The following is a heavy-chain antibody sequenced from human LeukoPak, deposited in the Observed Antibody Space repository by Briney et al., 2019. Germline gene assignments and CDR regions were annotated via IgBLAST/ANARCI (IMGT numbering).Heavy chain of an antibody. Sequence: GRSLRLSCAASGFPFSSYGTHWVRQAPGKGLEWVALIWYDGSNLYYADSVKGRFTISTDSSKNTLYLHMNSPRAEDTAVYYCARDKNYYGSGSPSLDAFDIWGQGTMVTVSS. V-gene: IGHV3-33*01. J-gene: IGHJ3*02. CDR2: IWYDGSNL. CDR3: ARDKNYYGSGSPSLDAFDI. CDR1: GFPFSSYG. D-gene: IGHD3-10*01.